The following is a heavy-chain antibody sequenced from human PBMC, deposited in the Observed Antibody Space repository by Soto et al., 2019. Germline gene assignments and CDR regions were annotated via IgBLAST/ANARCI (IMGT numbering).Heavy chain of an antibody. Sequence: QVQLQQWGAGLLMPSETLSLTCAVYGGSFSGYYWCWIRQPPGKGLEWIGEINHSGSTNYNPSLKSRVTISVDTSKNQFSLKLSSVTAADTAVYYCARMKWLLYYYMEVWGKGTTVTVSS. CDR3: ARMKWLLYYYMEV. J-gene: IGHJ6*03. CDR1: GGSFSGYY. V-gene: IGHV4-34*01. D-gene: IGHD3-22*01. CDR2: INHSGST.